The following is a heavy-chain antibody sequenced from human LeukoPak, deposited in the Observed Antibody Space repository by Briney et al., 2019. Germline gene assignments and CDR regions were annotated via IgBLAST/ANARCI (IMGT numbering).Heavy chain of an antibody. V-gene: IGHV4-39*01. CDR1: GGSISSSSYY. J-gene: IGHJ4*02. CDR2: IYYSGST. CDR3: ARGITIFGVVTHYFDY. D-gene: IGHD3-3*01. Sequence: PSETLSLICTVSGGSISSSSYYWGWIRQPPGKGLEWIGSIYYSGSTYYNPSLKSRVTISVDTSKNQFSLKLSSVTAADTAVYYCARGITIFGVVTHYFDYWGQGTLVTVSS.